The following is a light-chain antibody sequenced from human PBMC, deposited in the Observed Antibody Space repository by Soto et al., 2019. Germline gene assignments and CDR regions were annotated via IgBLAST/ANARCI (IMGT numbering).Light chain of an antibody. J-gene: IGKJ3*01. CDR1: QSVTSSY. CDR3: QQYGSSLPFT. CDR2: AAS. Sequence: EIVLTQSPGTLSLSPGERATLSCRASQSVTSSYLAWYQQKPGLAPRLLIYAASTRAPGIPDRFSGSGSGTDFTLTISRLEPEDFAVYYCQQYGSSLPFTFGPGTKVDIK. V-gene: IGKV3-20*01.